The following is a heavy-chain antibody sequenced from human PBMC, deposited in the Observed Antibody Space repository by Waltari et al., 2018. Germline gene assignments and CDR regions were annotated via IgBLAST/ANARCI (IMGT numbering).Heavy chain of an antibody. J-gene: IGHJ4*02. V-gene: IGHV3-11*01. Sequence: QVQLVESGGALVKPGGSLRLPCTDSGFPFSDYYMTWVRQAPGKGLEWISYISNTGNTIYSAESVRGRFFISRDNAQNSLFLQMNSLSAEDTAVYYCAREYGLRGTTLTTGYWGQGTLVTVSS. D-gene: IGHD4-4*01. CDR1: GFPFSDYY. CDR3: AREYGLRGTTLTTGY. CDR2: ISNTGNTI.